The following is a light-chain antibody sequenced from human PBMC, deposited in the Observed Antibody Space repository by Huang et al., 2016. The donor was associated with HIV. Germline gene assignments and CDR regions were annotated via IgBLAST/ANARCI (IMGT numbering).Light chain of an antibody. CDR2: DAS. CDR3: QQYDNLPFT. CDR1: QDITNY. Sequence: DIQMTQSPSSLSTSVGDRVTITCQASQDITNYLNWYQHKPGKAPKLLIYDASNLETGGPSRFSGSGSGTDFTFTITSLQPEDIATYYCQQYDNLPFTFGPGTKVDIK. V-gene: IGKV1-33*01. J-gene: IGKJ3*01.